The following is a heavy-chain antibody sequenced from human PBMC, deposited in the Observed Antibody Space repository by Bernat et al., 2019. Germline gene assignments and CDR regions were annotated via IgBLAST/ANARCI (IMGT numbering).Heavy chain of an antibody. V-gene: IGHV1-18*01. D-gene: IGHD3-10*01. CDR2: ISGYNGNT. CDR3: ARDSYYGSGSDYYGMDV. CDR1: GYTFTSYG. Sequence: QVQLVLSGAEVKKPGASVKVSCKASGYTFTSYGINWVRQAPGQGLEWMGWISGYNGNTKYAQKVQGRVTMTTDTSTSTAYMELRSLRSDDTAVYYCARDSYYGSGSDYYGMDVWGQGTTVTVSS. J-gene: IGHJ6*02.